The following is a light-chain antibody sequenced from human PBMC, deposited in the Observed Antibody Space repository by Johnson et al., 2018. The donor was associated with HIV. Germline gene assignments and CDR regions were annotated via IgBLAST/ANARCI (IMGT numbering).Light chain of an antibody. CDR1: SSNIGNNY. Sequence: QSVLTQPPSVSAAPGQKVTISCSGSSSNIGNNYVSWYQQLPGTAPKLLIYEKNKRPSGIPDRFSASKSGTSATLDITGLQTGDEAEYYCGTWDTSLSVYVFGTGTKVTVL. J-gene: IGLJ1*01. CDR3: GTWDTSLSVYV. V-gene: IGLV1-51*02. CDR2: EKN.